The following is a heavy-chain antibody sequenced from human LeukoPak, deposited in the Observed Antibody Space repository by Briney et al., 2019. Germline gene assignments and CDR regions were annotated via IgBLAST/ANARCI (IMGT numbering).Heavy chain of an antibody. D-gene: IGHD3-9*01. J-gene: IGHJ4*02. CDR3: TTDFGLRYFDWLEY. Sequence: GGSLRLSCAASGFTFSNAWMSWVRQAPGKGLEWVGRIKSKTDGGTTDYAAPVKGRFTISRDDSKNTLYLQMNSLKTEDTAVYYCTTDFGLRYFDWLEYWGQGTLVTVSS. CDR2: IKSKTDGGTT. V-gene: IGHV3-15*01. CDR1: GFTFSNAW.